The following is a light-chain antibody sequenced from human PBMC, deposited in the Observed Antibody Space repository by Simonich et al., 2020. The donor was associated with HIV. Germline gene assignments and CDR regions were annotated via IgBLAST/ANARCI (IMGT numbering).Light chain of an antibody. Sequence: EIVMTQSPATLSVFPGERATLSCRAIQSLTNILAWYQQKPGQAPRLLIYAASPRATGIPARFSGTGSGTEFTLTISSMQSEDFALYYCQQYNDSPLTFGGGTKVEIK. CDR1: QSLTNI. CDR3: QQYNDSPLT. V-gene: IGKV3-15*01. CDR2: AAS. J-gene: IGKJ4*01.